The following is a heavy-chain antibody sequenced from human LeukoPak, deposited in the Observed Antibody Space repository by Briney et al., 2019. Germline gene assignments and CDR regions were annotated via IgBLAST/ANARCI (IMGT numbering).Heavy chain of an antibody. CDR3: AKGRYSYGFDY. V-gene: IGHV3-9*01. J-gene: IGHJ4*02. Sequence: PGRSLRLSCAASGFTFDDYAMHWVRQAPGKGLEWVSGISWNSGSIGYADSVKGRFTISRDNAKNSLYLQMNSLRAEDTALYYCAKGRYSYGFDYRGQGTLVTVSS. CDR1: GFTFDDYA. CDR2: ISWNSGSI. D-gene: IGHD5-18*01.